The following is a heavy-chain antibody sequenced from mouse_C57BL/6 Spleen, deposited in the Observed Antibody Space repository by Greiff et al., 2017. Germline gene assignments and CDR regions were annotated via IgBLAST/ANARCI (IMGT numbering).Heavy chain of an antibody. D-gene: IGHD4-1*01. J-gene: IGHJ4*01. Sequence: QVQLQQQPGAELVKPGASVKLSCKASGYTFTSYWMQWVKQRPGQGLEWIGEIDPSDSYTNYNQKFKGKATLTVDTSSSTAYMQLSSLTSEDSAVYYCARKTPNWGAMGYWGQGTSVTVSS. V-gene: IGHV1-50*01. CDR2: IDPSDSYT. CDR1: GYTFTSYW. CDR3: ARKTPNWGAMGY.